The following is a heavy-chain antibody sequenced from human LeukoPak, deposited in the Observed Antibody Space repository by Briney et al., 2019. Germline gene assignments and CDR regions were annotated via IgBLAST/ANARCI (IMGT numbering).Heavy chain of an antibody. CDR3: ARTRTYLDY. V-gene: IGHV4-59*01. CDR1: GGSISGYY. CDR2: ISDTGTS. J-gene: IGHJ4*02. D-gene: IGHD1-7*01. Sequence: SETLSLTCTVTGGSISGYYWSWIRQPPGRGLEWIGYISDTGTSIYNPSLENRLSMLVDTSKNHFYLNLTSVTAADTAIYYCARTRTYLDYWGQGALVTVSS.